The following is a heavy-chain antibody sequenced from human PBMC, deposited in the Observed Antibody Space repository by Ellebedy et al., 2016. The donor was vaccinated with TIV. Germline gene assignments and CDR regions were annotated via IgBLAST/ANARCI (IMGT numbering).Heavy chain of an antibody. Sequence: GSLRLSCTVSGGSIRSYYWSWIRQPPGRGLEWIGYIYYSGSTNYNPSLKSRVTISVDTSKNQFPLKLSSVTAADTAVYYCAAAYYGSGSYRISADYWGQGTLVTVSS. J-gene: IGHJ4*02. V-gene: IGHV4-59*12. CDR2: IYYSGST. D-gene: IGHD3-10*01. CDR3: AAAYYGSGSYRISADY. CDR1: GGSIRSYY.